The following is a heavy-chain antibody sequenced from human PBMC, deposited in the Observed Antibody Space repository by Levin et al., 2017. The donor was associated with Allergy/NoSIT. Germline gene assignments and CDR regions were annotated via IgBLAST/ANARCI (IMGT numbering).Heavy chain of an antibody. CDR3: ARARDGNAWFDP. CDR1: GFTISSNY. V-gene: IGHV3-53*01. CDR2: IYSGGST. J-gene: IGHJ5*02. D-gene: IGHD1-1*01. Sequence: GGSLRLSCAASGFTISSNYMSWVRQAPGKGLEWVSVIYSGGSTYYADSVKGRFTISRDNSKNTLYLQMNSLRAEDTAVYYCARARDGNAWFDPWGQGTLVTVS.